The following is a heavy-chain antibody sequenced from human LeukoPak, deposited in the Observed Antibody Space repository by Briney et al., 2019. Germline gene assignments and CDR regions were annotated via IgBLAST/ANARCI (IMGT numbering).Heavy chain of an antibody. Sequence: GASVKVSCKASGYTFTSYGITWVRQAPGQGLEWMGWISSYNGDTKYAQKVQGRVTVTTGTSTSTAYMELRSLSLDDTAVYYCARGDYGGGFDYWGQGTLVTVSS. CDR3: ARGDYGGGFDY. CDR1: GYTFTSYG. CDR2: ISSYNGDT. J-gene: IGHJ4*02. V-gene: IGHV1-18*01. D-gene: IGHD4-23*01.